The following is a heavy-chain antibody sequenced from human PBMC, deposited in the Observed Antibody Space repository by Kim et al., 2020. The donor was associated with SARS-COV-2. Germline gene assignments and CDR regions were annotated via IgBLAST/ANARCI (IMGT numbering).Heavy chain of an antibody. J-gene: IGHJ4*02. D-gene: IGHD6-13*01. Sequence: YNPSRKSRVTISVDTSKNQFSLKLSSVTAADTAVYYCARDPSIAAAGTPWGQGTLVTVSS. CDR3: ARDPSIAAAGTP. V-gene: IGHV4-30-2*04.